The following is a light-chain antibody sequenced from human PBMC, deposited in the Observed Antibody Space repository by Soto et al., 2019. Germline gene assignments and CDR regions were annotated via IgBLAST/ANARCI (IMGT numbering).Light chain of an antibody. Sequence: ALQMTQSPSSLSASVGDRVTITCRASQGIGIDLGWYQQKPGKAPKLLIYLVSSLQTGVPSRFSGSGSGTDFTLTISSLQPEDFATYYCLQDYSYPWTFGQGTKVEIK. CDR3: LQDYSYPWT. CDR2: LVS. V-gene: IGKV1-6*01. J-gene: IGKJ1*01. CDR1: QGIGID.